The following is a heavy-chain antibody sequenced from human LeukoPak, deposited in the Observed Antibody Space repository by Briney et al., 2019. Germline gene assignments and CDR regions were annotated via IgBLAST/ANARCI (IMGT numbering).Heavy chain of an antibody. CDR3: ARLYYFDGSGYYPYYFNF. D-gene: IGHD3-22*01. V-gene: IGHV4-39*01. CDR2: ISYIGTT. CDR1: GGSIATSSYY. Sequence: SETLSLTCTVSGGSIATSSYYWGWIRQPPGKGLEWIGSISYIGTTYYNPSLKSRVTISVDTSKNQFSLKLSSVTAADTAVYYCARLYYFDGSGYYPYYFNFWGQGTLVTVSS. J-gene: IGHJ4*02.